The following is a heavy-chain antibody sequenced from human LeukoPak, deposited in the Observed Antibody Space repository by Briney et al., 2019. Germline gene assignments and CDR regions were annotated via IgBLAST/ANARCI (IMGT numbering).Heavy chain of an antibody. V-gene: IGHV3-11*04. CDR1: GFTFSDYY. CDR3: TREDYYYAAGY. D-gene: IGHD3-10*01. J-gene: IGHJ4*02. CDR2: ISGDGTTR. Sequence: GGSLRLSCAASGFTFSDYYMSWVRQAPGKGLEWVSYISGDGTTRYYADSVRGRFTVSGDNTKNSLFLQMNSLRAEDTAIYYCTREDYYYAAGYWGQGTLVTVSS.